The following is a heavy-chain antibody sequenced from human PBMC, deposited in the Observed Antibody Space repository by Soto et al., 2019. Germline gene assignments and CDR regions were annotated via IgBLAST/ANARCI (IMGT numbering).Heavy chain of an antibody. Sequence: SETLSLTWAVYGGSCSGYYWSWIRQPPGKGLEWIGEINDSGSTNDNPSLKRRVTISVDTSKNQFSLKLRSVTAEDTAVYYCASTLWFGAQPGYYMDVWGKGPTVTVSS. V-gene: IGHV4-34*01. D-gene: IGHD3-10*01. J-gene: IGHJ6*03. CDR1: GGSCSGYY. CDR3: ASTLWFGAQPGYYMDV. CDR2: INDSGST.